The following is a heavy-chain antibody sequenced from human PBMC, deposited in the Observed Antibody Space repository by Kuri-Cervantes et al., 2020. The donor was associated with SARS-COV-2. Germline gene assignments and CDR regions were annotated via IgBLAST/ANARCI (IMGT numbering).Heavy chain of an antibody. V-gene: IGHV1-46*01. Sequence: ASVKVSCKASGYTFTSYYMHWVRQAPGQGLEWMGIINPSGGSTSYAQKFQGRVTMTRDTSTSTVYMELSSLGSDDTAVYYCARERGGWPNWNDVGYGMDVWGQGTTVTVSS. CDR1: GYTFTSYY. J-gene: IGHJ6*02. CDR2: INPSGGST. CDR3: ARERGGWPNWNDVGYGMDV. D-gene: IGHD1-1*01.